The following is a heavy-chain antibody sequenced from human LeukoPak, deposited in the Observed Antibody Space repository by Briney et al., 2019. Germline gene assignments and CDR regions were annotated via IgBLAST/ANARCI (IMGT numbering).Heavy chain of an antibody. V-gene: IGHV5-51*01. J-gene: IGHJ4*02. CDR1: GFRFDIYW. Sequence: GESLKISCQGSGFRFDIYWIGWVRQMPGKGLEWMGIIYPGDSDTRYSPSFQGQVTISADKSISTAYLQWSSLKASDTAMYYCARHSYYGDYRAFDYWGQGTLVTVSS. CDR2: IYPGDSDT. D-gene: IGHD4-17*01. CDR3: ARHSYYGDYRAFDY.